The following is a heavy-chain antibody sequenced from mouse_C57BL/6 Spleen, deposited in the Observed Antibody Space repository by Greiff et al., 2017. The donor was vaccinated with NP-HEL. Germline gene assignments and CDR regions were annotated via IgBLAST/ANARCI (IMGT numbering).Heavy chain of an antibody. V-gene: IGHV5-4*01. J-gene: IGHJ3*01. CDR2: ISDGGSYT. CDR1: GFTFSSYA. CDR3: AREGQLRPPAWFAY. D-gene: IGHD3-2*02. Sequence: EVQGVESGGGLVKPGGSLKLSCAASGFTFSSYAMSWVRQTPEKRLEWVATISDGGSYTYYPDNVKGRFTISRDNAKNNLYLQMSHLKSEDTAMYYCAREGQLRPPAWFAYWGQGTLVTVSA.